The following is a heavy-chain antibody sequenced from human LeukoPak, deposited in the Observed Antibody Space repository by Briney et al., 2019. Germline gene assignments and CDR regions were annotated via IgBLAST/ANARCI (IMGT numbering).Heavy chain of an antibody. Sequence: GGSLRLSCAASGNYWMHWVRQAPGKGLLWVSHINSDGSWTTYADPVKGRFTISKDNAKNTVYLQMNNLRAEDTAVYYCVSFYETYWGRGTLVTVSS. D-gene: IGHD2-2*01. V-gene: IGHV3-74*01. CDR3: VSFYETY. CDR2: INSDGSWT. J-gene: IGHJ4*02. CDR1: GNYW.